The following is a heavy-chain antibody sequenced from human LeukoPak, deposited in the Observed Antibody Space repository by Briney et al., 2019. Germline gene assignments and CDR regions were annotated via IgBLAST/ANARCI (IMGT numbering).Heavy chain of an antibody. CDR1: GGTLSNNV. Sequence: SVKVSCKASGGTLSNNVVSWVRQAPGQGLEWMGDIIPVFGTTNYAQKFQGRVTISADRSTSTAYMELRSLRSDDTAVYYCARERLQVGLADYWGQGTLVTVSS. D-gene: IGHD1-26*01. J-gene: IGHJ4*02. V-gene: IGHV1-69*06. CDR2: IIPVFGTT. CDR3: ARERLQVGLADY.